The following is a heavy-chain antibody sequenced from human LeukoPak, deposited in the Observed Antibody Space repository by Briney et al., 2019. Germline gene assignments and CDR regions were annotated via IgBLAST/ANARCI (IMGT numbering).Heavy chain of an antibody. V-gene: IGHV3-23*01. J-gene: IGHJ4*02. CDR3: AKANYGSGSYLLAYY. Sequence: PGGSLRLSCEASGVTFSSYAMSWVRQAPGKGLEWVSAISGSGGSTYYADSVKGRFTISRDNSKNTLYLQMNSLRAEDTAVYYCAKANYGSGSYLLAYYWGQGTLVTVSS. CDR1: GVTFSSYA. D-gene: IGHD3-10*01. CDR2: ISGSGGST.